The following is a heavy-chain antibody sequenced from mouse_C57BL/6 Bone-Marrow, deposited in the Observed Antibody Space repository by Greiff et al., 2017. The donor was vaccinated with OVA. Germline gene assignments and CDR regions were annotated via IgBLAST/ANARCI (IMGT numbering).Heavy chain of an antibody. CDR1: DYEFPSYD. J-gene: IGHJ2*01. Sequence: EVQVVESGGGLVQPGESLKLSCESNDYEFPSYDMSWVRKTPEKRLELVAAINSDGGSTYYPDTMERRFIISRDNTKKTLYLQMSSLRSEDTALYYCARKDLLRRSNLDYGGQGSARTASYFDDWGQGTTLTVSS. V-gene: IGHV5-2*01. CDR3: ARKDLLRRSNLDYGGQGSARTASYFDD. CDR2: INSDGGST. D-gene: IGHD1-1*01.